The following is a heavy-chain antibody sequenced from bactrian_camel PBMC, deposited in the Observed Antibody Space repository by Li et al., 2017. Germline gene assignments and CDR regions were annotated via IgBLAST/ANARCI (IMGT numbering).Heavy chain of an antibody. CDR3: AASRYLCGLGILISSANY. CDR2: INRDFIT. D-gene: IGHD1*01. CDR1: GYTYSSYC. J-gene: IGHJ4*01. Sequence: VQLVESGGGSVQAGGSLRLSCAASGYTYSSYCMGWFRQAPGKEREGVASINRDFITTYDDSVKGRFTISRDNAKNTLYLQMNSLKPEDTAMYTCAASRYLCGLGILISSANYRGKGTQVTVS. V-gene: IGHV3S55*01.